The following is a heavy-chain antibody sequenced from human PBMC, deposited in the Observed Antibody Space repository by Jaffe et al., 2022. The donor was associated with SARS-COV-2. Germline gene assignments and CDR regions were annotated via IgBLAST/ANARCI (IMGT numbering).Heavy chain of an antibody. CDR1: GASVNSGTYY. J-gene: IGHJ3*01. CDR3: ARTRASGKWELPGALEL. Sequence: QVQLQESGPGLVKPSQTLSLICSVSGASVNSGTYYWSWIRQPAGKGLEWLGRLYANGGTMYSPSLRSRVTMAADSSKNQFSLKLNSVTAADTAVYYCARTRASGKWELPGALELWGQGTMVTVSS. CDR2: LYANGGT. V-gene: IGHV4-61*02. D-gene: IGHD1-26*01.